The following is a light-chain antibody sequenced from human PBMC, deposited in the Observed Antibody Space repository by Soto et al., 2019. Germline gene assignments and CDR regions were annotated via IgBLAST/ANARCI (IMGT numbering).Light chain of an antibody. CDR2: HYS. CDR1: RSVDRW. V-gene: IGKV1-5*01. CDR3: QEYNSYTGT. Sequence: DNQMTKSLSTLFASVGDRVTITCRASRSVDRWVAWDQQKPGKAPNLLIYHYSSLQRGVPSRFRGSGSGTEFTLTISSLQPDDFGTYYCQEYNSYTGTFGPGTKVDIK. J-gene: IGKJ1*01.